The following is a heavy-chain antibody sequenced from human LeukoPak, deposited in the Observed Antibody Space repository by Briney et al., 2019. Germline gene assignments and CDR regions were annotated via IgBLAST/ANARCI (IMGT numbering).Heavy chain of an antibody. CDR2: IRHSGYT. CDR1: GGSISSFY. D-gene: IGHD3-10*01. CDR3: ARGNIRNGGFYFDH. J-gene: IGHJ4*02. V-gene: IGHV4-59*01. Sequence: SETLSLTCTVSGGSISSFYWFWIRQPPGRGLESIGFIRHSGYTSYNPSLKSRVAISVDTSKKQFSLRLSSVTAADTAVYYCARGNIRNGGFYFDHWGQGALVPVSS.